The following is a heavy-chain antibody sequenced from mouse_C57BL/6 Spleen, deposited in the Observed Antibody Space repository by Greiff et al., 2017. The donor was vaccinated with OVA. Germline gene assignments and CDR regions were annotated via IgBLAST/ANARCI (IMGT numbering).Heavy chain of an antibody. J-gene: IGHJ4*01. CDR3: ARHNYSNYYYAMDY. D-gene: IGHD2-5*01. V-gene: IGHV5-17*01. CDR1: GFTFSDYG. Sequence: EVMLVESGGGFVKPGGSLKLSCAASGFTFSDYGMHWVRQAPEKGLEWVAYISRASSTIYYAHTVKGRFTISGDNAKNTLFLQMTSLRSEDTAMYYCARHNYSNYYYAMDYWGQGTSVTVSS. CDR2: ISRASSTI.